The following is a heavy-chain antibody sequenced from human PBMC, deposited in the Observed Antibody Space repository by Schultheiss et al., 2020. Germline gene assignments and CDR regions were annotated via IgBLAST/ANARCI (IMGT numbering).Heavy chain of an antibody. CDR3: ASRKYYYGSGSYNWFDP. CDR2: IYYSGST. CDR1: GGSISSYY. Sequence: SETLSLTCTVSGGSISSYYWGWIRQPPGKGLEWIGSIYYSGSTYYNPSLKSRVTISVDTSKNQFSLKLSSVTAADTAVYYCASRKYYYGSGSYNWFDPWGQGTLVTVSS. J-gene: IGHJ5*02. V-gene: IGHV4-39*01. D-gene: IGHD3-10*01.